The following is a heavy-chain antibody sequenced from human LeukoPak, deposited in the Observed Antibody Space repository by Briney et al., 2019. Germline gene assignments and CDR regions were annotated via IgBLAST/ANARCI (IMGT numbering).Heavy chain of an antibody. CDR3: ARDGLMTTVVTPWS. J-gene: IGHJ3*01. CDR1: GGSISSGYY. V-gene: IGHV4-38-2*02. D-gene: IGHD4-23*01. Sequence: PSETLSLTCAVSGGSISSGYYWGWIRQPPGKGLEWIGSIYHSGSTYYNPSLKSRVTISVDTSKNQFSLKLSSVTAADTAVYYCARDGLMTTVVTPWSWGQGTMVTVSS. CDR2: IYHSGST.